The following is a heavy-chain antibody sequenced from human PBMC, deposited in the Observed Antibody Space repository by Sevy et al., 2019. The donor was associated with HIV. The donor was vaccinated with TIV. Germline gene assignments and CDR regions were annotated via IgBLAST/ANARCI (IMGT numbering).Heavy chain of an antibody. Sequence: GGSLRLSCAASGFPFXSYSFYWVRQAPGKGLEYVSAIGSDGETTLYASSVKGRFTISRDNSKNTVFLQMGRLRSEDMGVYYCARDSGTYHAXDLWGRGTMVTVSS. CDR1: GFPFXSYS. CDR2: IGSDGETT. D-gene: IGHD1-26*01. J-gene: IGHJ3*01. V-gene: IGHV3-64*01. CDR3: ARDSGTYHAXDL.